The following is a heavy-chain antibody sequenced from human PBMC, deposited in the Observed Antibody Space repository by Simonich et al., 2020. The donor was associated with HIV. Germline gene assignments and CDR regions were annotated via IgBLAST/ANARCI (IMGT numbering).Heavy chain of an antibody. Sequence: EVQLVESGGGLVKPGGSLRLSCAASGFTFSSYSMNWVRQAPGKGLEWVSSISSSRSYIYYADAVKGRFTISRDNAKNSLYLQMNSLRAEDTAVYYCARDGRKVSSTSCSDYWGQGTLVTVSS. J-gene: IGHJ4*02. CDR1: GFTFSSYS. CDR2: ISSSRSYI. V-gene: IGHV3-21*01. D-gene: IGHD2-2*01. CDR3: ARDGRKVSSTSCSDY.